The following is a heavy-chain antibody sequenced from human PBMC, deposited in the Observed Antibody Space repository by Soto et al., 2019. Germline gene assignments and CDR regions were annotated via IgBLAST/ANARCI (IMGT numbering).Heavy chain of an antibody. J-gene: IGHJ6*02. Sequence: ALRLSCAASGFTFSSYGMHWVRQAPGKGLEWVAVIWYDGSNKYYADSVKGRFTISRDNSKNTLYLQMNSLRAEDTAVYYCARAGVTMVRGVLKYYYGMDVWGQGTTVTVSS. CDR3: ARAGVTMVRGVLKYYYGMDV. V-gene: IGHV3-33*01. D-gene: IGHD3-10*01. CDR1: GFTFSSYG. CDR2: IWYDGSNK.